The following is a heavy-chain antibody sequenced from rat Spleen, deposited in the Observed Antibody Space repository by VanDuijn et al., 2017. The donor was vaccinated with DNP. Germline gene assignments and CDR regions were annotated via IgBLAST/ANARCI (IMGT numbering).Heavy chain of an antibody. Sequence: EVKLVESGGGLVQPGRSLKLSCAASGFNFNDYWMGWVRQAPKKGLEWVATISSSGEITYYPDSVKGRFTISRDNAKSTLYLQMDSLRSEETATYYCAKAGGYSPWYFDYWGQGVMVTVSS. CDR2: ISSSGEIT. CDR3: AKAGGYSPWYFDY. D-gene: IGHD1-11*01. J-gene: IGHJ2*01. CDR1: GFNFNDYW. V-gene: IGHV5S11*01.